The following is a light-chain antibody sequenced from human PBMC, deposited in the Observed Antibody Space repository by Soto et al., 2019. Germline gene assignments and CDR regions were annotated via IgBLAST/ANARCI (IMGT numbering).Light chain of an antibody. J-gene: IGLJ1*01. CDR3: CSYAGSYTYV. CDR2: DVT. V-gene: IGLV2-11*01. CDR1: SSDVGGYNY. Sequence: QSVLTLPRSVSGSPGQSVTISCTGTSSDVGGYNYVSWYQQHPGKAPELMTYDVTKRPSGVPDRFSGSKSGNTASLTISGLQAEDEADYYCCSYAGSYTYVFGTGTKLTVL.